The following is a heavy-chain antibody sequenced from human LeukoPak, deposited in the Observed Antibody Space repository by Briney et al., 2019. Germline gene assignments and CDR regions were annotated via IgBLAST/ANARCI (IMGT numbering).Heavy chain of an antibody. J-gene: IGHJ4*02. CDR2: INHSGST. V-gene: IGHV4-34*01. Sequence: SETLSLTCAGYGGSFSGYYWSWIRQPPGKGLEWIREINHSGSTNYNPSLKSRVTISVDTSKNQFSLKLSSVTAADTAVYYCARRRGWLPEGGFDYWGQGTLVTVSS. D-gene: IGHD5-24*01. CDR3: ARRRGWLPEGGFDY. CDR1: GGSFSGYY.